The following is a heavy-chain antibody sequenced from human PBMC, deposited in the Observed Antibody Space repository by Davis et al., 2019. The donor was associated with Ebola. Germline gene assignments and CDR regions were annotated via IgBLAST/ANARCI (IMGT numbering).Heavy chain of an antibody. V-gene: IGHV3-30*18. CDR2: ISYDGSNK. J-gene: IGHJ4*02. Sequence: GESLKISCAASGFTFSSYGMHWVRQAPGKGLEWVAVISYDGSNKYYADSVKGRFTISRDNSKNTLYLQMNSLRAEEKAVYYCAKDRTIRLYYFDYWGQGTLVTVSS. D-gene: IGHD3-3*01. CDR3: AKDRTIRLYYFDY. CDR1: GFTFSSYG.